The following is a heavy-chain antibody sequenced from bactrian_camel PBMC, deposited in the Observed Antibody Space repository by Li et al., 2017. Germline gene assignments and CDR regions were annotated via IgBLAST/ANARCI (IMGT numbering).Heavy chain of an antibody. D-gene: IGHD1*01. V-gene: IGHV3S55*01. Sequence: HVQLVESGGGSVQAGGSLRLSCTLSEDTYCSYEMSWYRRASGKEGEFVSSIGSDGGTRYADSVKGRFAISQDMAKKKMYLQMNDLKPEDTAMYSCGLVVRYVRAGRRRSNEYWGQGTQVTVS. CDR3: GLVVRYVRAGRRRSNEY. CDR1: EDTYCSYE. J-gene: IGHJ4*01. CDR2: IGSDGGT.